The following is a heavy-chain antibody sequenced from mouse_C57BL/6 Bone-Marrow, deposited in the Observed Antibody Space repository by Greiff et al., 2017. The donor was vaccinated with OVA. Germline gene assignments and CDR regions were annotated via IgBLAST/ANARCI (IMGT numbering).Heavy chain of an antibody. V-gene: IGHV5-16*01. CDR2: INYDGSST. CDR3: ARVITTVVDWYFDV. CDR1: GFTFSDYY. J-gene: IGHJ1*03. Sequence: EVKLQESEGGLVQPGSSMKLSCTASGFTFSDYYMAWVRQVPEKGLEWVANINYDGSSTYYLDSLKSRFIISRDNAKNILYLQMSSLKSEDTATYYCARVITTVVDWYFDVWGTGTTVTVSS. D-gene: IGHD1-1*01.